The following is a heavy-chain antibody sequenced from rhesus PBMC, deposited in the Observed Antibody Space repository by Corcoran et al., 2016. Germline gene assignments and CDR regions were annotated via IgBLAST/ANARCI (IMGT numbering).Heavy chain of an antibody. J-gene: IGHJ5-1*01. CDR2: ISYSGST. D-gene: IGHD3-28*01. V-gene: IGHV4-122*02. CDR1: GYSISSGYY. CDR3: AGKSGYSNRFDV. Sequence: QVQLQESGPGLVKPSETLSLTCAVSGYSISSGYYWSWIRQPPGKGLEWIGYISYSGSTSYNPSLKVRVTLSRDTSKNQFSLKLSSVPAADTAVYYCAGKSGYSNRFDVWGPGVLVTVSS.